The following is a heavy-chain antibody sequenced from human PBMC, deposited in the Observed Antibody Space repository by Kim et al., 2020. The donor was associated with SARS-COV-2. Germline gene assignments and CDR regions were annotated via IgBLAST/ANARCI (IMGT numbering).Heavy chain of an antibody. D-gene: IGHD2-15*01. Sequence: GGSLRLSCAASGFTFDDYGMSWVRQAPGKGLEWVSGINWNGGSTGYADSVKGRFTISRDNAKNSLYLQMNSLRAEDTALYHCASALGYCSGGSCYSGYYYYGMDVWGQGTTVTVSS. J-gene: IGHJ6*02. CDR1: GFTFDDYG. CDR2: INWNGGST. V-gene: IGHV3-20*01. CDR3: ASALGYCSGGSCYSGYYYYGMDV.